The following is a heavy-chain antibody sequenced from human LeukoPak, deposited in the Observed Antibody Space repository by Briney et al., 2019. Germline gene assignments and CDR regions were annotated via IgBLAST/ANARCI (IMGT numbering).Heavy chain of an antibody. J-gene: IGHJ4*02. CDR3: ARVRVGATQVDY. CDR1: AYSISSGYY. D-gene: IGHD1-26*01. V-gene: IGHV4-38-2*02. Sequence: SETLSLTCTVSAYSISSGYYWGWIRQPPGKGLEWTGSIYHSGSTYYNPSLKSRVTISVDTYKNQFSLELSSVTAADTAVYYCARVRVGATQVDYWGQGTLVTVS. CDR2: IYHSGST.